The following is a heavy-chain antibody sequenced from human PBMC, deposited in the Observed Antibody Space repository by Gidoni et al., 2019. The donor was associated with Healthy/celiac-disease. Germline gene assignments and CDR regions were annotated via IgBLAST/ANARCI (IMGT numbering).Heavy chain of an antibody. CDR2: IYTSGST. CDR3: ARDSQRALIAAAGAFDY. CDR1: GGSIRSYY. J-gene: IGHJ4*02. Sequence: QVQLQESGPGLVKPSETLSLTCTVSGGSIRSYYWSWIRQPAGKGLEWIGRIYTSGSTNYNPSLKSRVTMSVDTSKNQFSLKLSSVTAADTAVYYCARDSQRALIAAAGAFDYWGQGTLVTVSS. V-gene: IGHV4-4*07. D-gene: IGHD6-13*01.